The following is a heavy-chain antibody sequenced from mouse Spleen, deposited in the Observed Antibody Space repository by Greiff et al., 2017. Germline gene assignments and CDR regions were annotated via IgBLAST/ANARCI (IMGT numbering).Heavy chain of an antibody. CDR2: IHPNSGST. D-gene: IGHD1-1*01. J-gene: IGHJ4*01. CDR3: ARWSVRDVDYAMDD. V-gene: IGHV1-64*01. Sequence: QVQLKQPGAELVKPGASVKLSCKASGYTFTSYWMHWVKQRPGQGLEWIGMIHPNSGSTNYNEKFKSKATLTVDKSSSTAYMQLSSLTSEDSAVYYCARWSVRDVDYAMDDWGQGTSVTVSS. CDR1: GYTFTSYW.